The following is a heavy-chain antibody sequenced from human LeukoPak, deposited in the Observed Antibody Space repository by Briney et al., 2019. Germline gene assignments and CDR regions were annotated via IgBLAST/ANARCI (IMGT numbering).Heavy chain of an antibody. J-gene: IGHJ4*02. V-gene: IGHV3-21*01. D-gene: IGHD1-26*01. CDR3: ARESGSYDY. CDR1: GFTLSSNR. CDR2: ISSSSSYI. Sequence: GGSLRPSGAPSGFTLSSNRMNWARQAQGKGLEWVSSISSSSSYIYYADSVKGRFTISRDNAKNSLYLQMNSLRAEDTAVYYCARESGSYDYWGQGTLVTVSS.